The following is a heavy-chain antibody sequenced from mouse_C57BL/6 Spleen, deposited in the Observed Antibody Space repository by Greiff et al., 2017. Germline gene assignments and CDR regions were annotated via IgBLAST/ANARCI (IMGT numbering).Heavy chain of an antibody. CDR3: ARRGGGNHGNYAMDY. D-gene: IGHD2-1*01. CDR1: GYTFTDYY. CDR2: IDPSDSYT. V-gene: IGHV1-69*01. Sequence: VQLQQSGAELVRPGASVKLSCKASGYTFTDYYINWVKQRPGQGLEWIGEIDPSDSYTNYNQKFKGKSTLTVDKSSSTAYMQRSSLTSEDSAVYYCARRGGGNHGNYAMDYWGQGTSVTVSS. J-gene: IGHJ4*01.